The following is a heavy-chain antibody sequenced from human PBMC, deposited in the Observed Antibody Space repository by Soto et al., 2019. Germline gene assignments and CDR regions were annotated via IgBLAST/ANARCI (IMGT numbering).Heavy chain of an antibody. J-gene: IGHJ3*01. Sequence: QVQLQESGPGLVRPSQTLSLTCTVSAGSISTINYYWSWIRQHPEKGLEWIGYISYSGSTFYHCSTQSRVNISLDTSKKQFSLTLTSVTAADTAVYYCARSAQWDGFDPWGHGTMVTVSS. V-gene: IGHV4-31*03. CDR3: ARSAQWDGFDP. D-gene: IGHD2-8*01. CDR2: ISYSGST. CDR1: AGSISTINYY.